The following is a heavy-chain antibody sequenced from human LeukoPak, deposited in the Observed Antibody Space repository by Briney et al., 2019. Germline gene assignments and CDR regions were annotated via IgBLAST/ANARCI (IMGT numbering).Heavy chain of an antibody. D-gene: IGHD5-18*01. V-gene: IGHV4-59*12. CDR1: GGSISSYY. J-gene: IGHJ4*02. CDR2: IYYRGST. Sequence: SETLSLTCTVSGGSISSYYWSWIRQPPGKGLEWIGYIYYRGSTIYNPSLKSRVTISVDTSKNQFSLKLSSVTAADTAVYYCAREGPGYSYVDYWGQGTLVTVSP. CDR3: AREGPGYSYVDY.